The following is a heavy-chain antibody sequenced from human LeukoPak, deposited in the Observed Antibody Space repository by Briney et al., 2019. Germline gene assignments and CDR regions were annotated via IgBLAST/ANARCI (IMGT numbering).Heavy chain of an antibody. Sequence: ASVKVSCKASGYTFTGYYMHWARQAPGQGLEWMGWINPNSGGTNYAQKFQGRVTMTRDTSISTAYMELSRLRSDDTAVYYCATERSSSAFDYWDQGTLVTVSS. CDR3: ATERSSSAFDY. CDR1: GYTFTGYY. V-gene: IGHV1-2*02. D-gene: IGHD6-6*01. J-gene: IGHJ4*02. CDR2: INPNSGGT.